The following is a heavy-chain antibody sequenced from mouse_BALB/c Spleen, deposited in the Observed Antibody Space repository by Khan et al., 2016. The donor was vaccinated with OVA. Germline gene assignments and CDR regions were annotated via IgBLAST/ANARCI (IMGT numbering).Heavy chain of an antibody. CDR1: GFPFPNYG. Sequence: QIKLVQSEPELKKPGEKFQTSSKAPGFPFPNYGMNWVKQAPGKGLKWMGWINPYTGDPTFADDFKGRFPFSLETSASTAYLQINSLKNEDTATYFCARVGYNGTMDCWGQGTSVTVSS. CDR3: ARVGYNGTMDC. CDR2: INPYTGDP. V-gene: IGHV9-3-1*01. J-gene: IGHJ4*01. D-gene: IGHD2-14*01.